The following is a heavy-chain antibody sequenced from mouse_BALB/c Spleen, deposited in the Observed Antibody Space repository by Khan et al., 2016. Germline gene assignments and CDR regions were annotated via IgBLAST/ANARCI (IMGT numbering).Heavy chain of an antibody. CDR1: GYTFTSYW. Sequence: VQLQQSGTVLARPGASVKMSCKASGYTFTSYWMHWVKQRPGQGLEWIGAIYPGNSDTSYNQKFKGKAKLTAVTSTSTAYMELSSLTNEDSAVYYCTNKYYGLGLDYWGQGTTLTVSS. CDR3: TNKYYGLGLDY. CDR2: IYPGNSDT. J-gene: IGHJ2*01. D-gene: IGHD1-1*01. V-gene: IGHV1-5*01.